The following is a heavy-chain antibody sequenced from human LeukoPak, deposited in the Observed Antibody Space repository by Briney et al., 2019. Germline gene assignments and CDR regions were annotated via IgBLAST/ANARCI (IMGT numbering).Heavy chain of an antibody. J-gene: IGHJ5*02. V-gene: IGHV4-59*08. CDR2: IYCSGST. CDR3: ATLGGTRRGWFDP. CDR1: GGSISSYY. D-gene: IGHD3-16*01. Sequence: PSETLSLTCTVSGGSISSYYWSWLRQPPGKGLEWLGYIYCSGSTNYNPSLKSRVPISVDTSKNQFSLKLSSVTAADTAVYYCATLGGTRRGWFDPWGQGTLVTVSS.